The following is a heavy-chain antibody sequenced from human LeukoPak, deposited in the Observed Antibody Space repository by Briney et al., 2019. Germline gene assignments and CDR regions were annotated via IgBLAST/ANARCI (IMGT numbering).Heavy chain of an antibody. D-gene: IGHD2-2*01. CDR1: GLTFSSYA. V-gene: IGHV3-23*01. J-gene: IGHJ4*02. CDR3: AKDRIYCTSTSCYGWLDS. CDR2: ISGSGGST. Sequence: GGSLRLSCAASGLTFSSYAMNWVRQAPGKGLEWVSAISGSGGSTYYADSVKGRFTISRDNSKNTLYLQMNSLRAEDTAVYYCAKDRIYCTSTSCYGWLDSWGQGTLVTVSS.